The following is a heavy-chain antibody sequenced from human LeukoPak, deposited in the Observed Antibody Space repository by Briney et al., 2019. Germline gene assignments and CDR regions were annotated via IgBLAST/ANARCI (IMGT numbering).Heavy chain of an antibody. Sequence: PSETLSLTCTVSGGSISSGGYYWSWIRQHPGKGLEWIGCIYYSGKTYDSPSLKSRVTISVDTSKNQFSLKLSSVTAADTAVHYCARVYGANPPDAWGQGTLVTVSS. V-gene: IGHV4-31*03. D-gene: IGHD4-17*01. CDR3: ARVYGANPPDA. CDR1: GGSISSGGYY. CDR2: IYYSGKT. J-gene: IGHJ5*02.